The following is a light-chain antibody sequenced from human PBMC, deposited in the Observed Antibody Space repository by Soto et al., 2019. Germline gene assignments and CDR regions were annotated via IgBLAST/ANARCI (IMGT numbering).Light chain of an antibody. CDR3: QQYGSSPFT. CDR2: GAS. CDR1: QSVSSSY. Sequence: EFVLTQSPGTLSLSPGERATLSCRASQSVSSSYLAWYQQKPGQAPRLLIYGASSRATGIPDRFSGGGSGTDLTLTISRLEPEDFAVYYCQQYGSSPFTFGPGTKVDIK. J-gene: IGKJ3*01. V-gene: IGKV3-20*01.